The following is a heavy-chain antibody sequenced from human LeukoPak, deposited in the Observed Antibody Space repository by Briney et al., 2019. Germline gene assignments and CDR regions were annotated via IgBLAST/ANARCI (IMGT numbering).Heavy chain of an antibody. CDR3: ARRSAGIVVAGK. CDR1: GYSFTSYW. D-gene: IGHD6-19*01. V-gene: IGHV5-10-1*01. CDR2: IDPSDSYT. J-gene: IGHJ4*02. Sequence: GESPMISCKGSGYSFTSYWISWVLQMPGKGLEWMGRIDPSDSYTNYSPSFQGHVTISADKSISTVYLQWSSLKASDTAMYYCARRSAGIVVAGKWGQGTLVTVSS.